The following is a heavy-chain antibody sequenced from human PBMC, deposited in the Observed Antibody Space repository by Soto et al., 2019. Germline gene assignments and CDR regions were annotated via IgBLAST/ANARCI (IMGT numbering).Heavy chain of an antibody. V-gene: IGHV3-23*01. CDR1: GFTFSNYA. D-gene: IGHD5-12*01. CDR2: IVGSRT. Sequence: GGSLRLSCAASGFTFSNYAMSWVRQAPGKVLECVATIVGSRTYYSDSVKGRFTISRDNSQNTLYLQMNNLRADDTAVYYCAKDLRDWLRNAFDVWGQGTMVTVSS. CDR3: AKDLRDWLRNAFDV. J-gene: IGHJ3*01.